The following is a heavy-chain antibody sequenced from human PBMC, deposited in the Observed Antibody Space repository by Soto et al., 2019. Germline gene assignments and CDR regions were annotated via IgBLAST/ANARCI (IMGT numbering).Heavy chain of an antibody. D-gene: IGHD4-4*01. J-gene: IGHJ6*03. Sequence: QITLRESGPTLVKPAQTLTLTCTFSGFSLSTSGVGVGWIRQPPGKALEWLGLLYWDDDRPYSPSLRSRLTTTKDTSKDQVVLTLTNLVPGDTATYFCAHYTVPNNMEVWGNGTTVTVSS. V-gene: IGHV2-5*02. CDR1: GFSLSTSGVG. CDR2: LYWDDDR. CDR3: AHYTVPNNMEV.